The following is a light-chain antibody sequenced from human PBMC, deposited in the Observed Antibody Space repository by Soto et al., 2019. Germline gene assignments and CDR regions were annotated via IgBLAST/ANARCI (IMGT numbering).Light chain of an antibody. Sequence: IVMTQSPLSLPVTPGEPASISCRSSQSLLHSNGYNYWDWYLQKPGQSPQLLIYLGSNRASGVPDRFSGSGSGTDFTLKISRVEAEDFGVYYCMQALQTPPWTFGQGTKVEIK. CDR1: QSLLHSNGYNY. J-gene: IGKJ1*01. CDR2: LGS. V-gene: IGKV2-28*01. CDR3: MQALQTPPWT.